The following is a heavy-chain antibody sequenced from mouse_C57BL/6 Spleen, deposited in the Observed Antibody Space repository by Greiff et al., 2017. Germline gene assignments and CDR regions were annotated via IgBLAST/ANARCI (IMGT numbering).Heavy chain of an antibody. CDR2: IYPGDGDT. D-gene: IGHD1-1*01. CDR1: GYAFSSYW. V-gene: IGHV1-80*01. Sequence: VQLVESGAELVKPGASVKISCKASGYAFSSYWMNWVKQRPGKGLEWIGQIYPGDGDTNYNGKFKGKATLTADKSSSTAYMPLSSLTSADSAVYFCARGYYYGSPYWYFDVWGTGTTVTVSS. CDR3: ARGYYYGSPYWYFDV. J-gene: IGHJ1*03.